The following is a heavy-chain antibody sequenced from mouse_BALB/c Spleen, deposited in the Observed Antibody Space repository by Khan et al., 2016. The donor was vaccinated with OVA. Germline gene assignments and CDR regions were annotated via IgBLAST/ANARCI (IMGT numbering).Heavy chain of an antibody. CDR3: ARTNWEAYYFDY. CDR2: INPYNGGD. CDR1: GYSFTGYT. Sequence: VQLQQSRPELVKPGASMKISCKASGYSFTGYTMNWVKQSHGQNLEWIGVINPYNGGDTYNQKFKGKATLTVDKSSTTAYMELLSLTYEDSAVYYCARTNWEAYYFDYWGQGTTLTVSS. V-gene: IGHV1-18*01. D-gene: IGHD4-1*01. J-gene: IGHJ2*01.